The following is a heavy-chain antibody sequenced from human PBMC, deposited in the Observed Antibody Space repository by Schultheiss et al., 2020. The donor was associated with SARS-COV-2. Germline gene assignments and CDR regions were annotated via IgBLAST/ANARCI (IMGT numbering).Heavy chain of an antibody. CDR2: ISAYNGNT. D-gene: IGHD1-26*01. CDR3: ARDGELLGRPDAFDI. CDR1: GYTFTSYG. J-gene: IGHJ3*02. Sequence: ASVKVSCKASGYTFTSYGISWVRQAPGQGLEWMGWISAYNGNTNYAQKLQGRVTMTTDTSTSTAYMELRSLRSDDTAVYYCARDGELLGRPDAFDIWGQGTMVTVSS. V-gene: IGHV1-18*01.